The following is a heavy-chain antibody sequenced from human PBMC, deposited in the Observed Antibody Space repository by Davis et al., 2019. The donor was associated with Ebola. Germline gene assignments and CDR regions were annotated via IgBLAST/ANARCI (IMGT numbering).Heavy chain of an antibody. CDR2: ISAYNGNT. J-gene: IGHJ6*03. Sequence: ASVKVSCKASGYTFSNYGISWVRQAPGQGLEWMGWISAYNGNTNYAQKLQGRVTMTTDTSTSTAYMELRGLKSDDTAVYYCARVGMEWLLYKGYYYYYMDVWGKGTTVTVSS. V-gene: IGHV1-18*01. CDR1: GYTFSNYG. CDR3: ARVGMEWLLYKGYYYYYMDV. D-gene: IGHD3-3*01.